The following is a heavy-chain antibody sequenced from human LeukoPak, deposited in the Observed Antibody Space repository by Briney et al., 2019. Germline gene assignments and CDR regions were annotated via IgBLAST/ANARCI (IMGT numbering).Heavy chain of an antibody. J-gene: IGHJ4*02. CDR3: ARGRYGTAMVIYY. V-gene: IGHV1-8*01. D-gene: IGHD5-18*01. CDR1: GYTFTSYD. CDR2: MNPNSGNT. Sequence: GASVKVSCKASGYTFTSYDIHWVRQATGQGLEWMGWMNPNSGNTGYAQKFQGRVTVTRNTSISTAYMELSSLRSEDTAVYYCARGRYGTAMVIYYWGQGTLVTVSS.